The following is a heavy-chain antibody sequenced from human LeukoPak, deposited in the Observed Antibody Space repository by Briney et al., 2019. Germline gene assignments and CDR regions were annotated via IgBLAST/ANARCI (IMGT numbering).Heavy chain of an antibody. CDR2: ISTTSTYI. J-gene: IGHJ4*02. D-gene: IGHD2-2*01. V-gene: IGHV3-21*06. CDR1: GFAFSNYN. CDR3: ARAGTCSSTSCDGGIEY. Sequence: PGGSLRLSCAASGFAFSNYNMKWARQAPGKGLEWVSFISTTSTYIYYADSVKGRFTVSRDNSKNLLYLQMDSLRVEDTAVYYCARAGTCSSTSCDGGIEYWGQGTLVTVSS.